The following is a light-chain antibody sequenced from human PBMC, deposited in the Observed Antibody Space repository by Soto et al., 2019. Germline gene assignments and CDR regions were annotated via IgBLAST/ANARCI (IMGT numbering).Light chain of an antibody. V-gene: IGLV1-40*01. CDR1: RSNIGAGYD. CDR3: QSYDSSLSGYVV. Sequence: QSVLTQPPSVSGAPGQRVTISCTGSRSNIGAGYDVHWYQQLPGTAPKLLIYGNSNRPSGVPDRFSGSKSGTSASLAITGLHAEDESDYYCQSYDSSLSGYVVFGGGTKLTVL. CDR2: GNS. J-gene: IGLJ2*01.